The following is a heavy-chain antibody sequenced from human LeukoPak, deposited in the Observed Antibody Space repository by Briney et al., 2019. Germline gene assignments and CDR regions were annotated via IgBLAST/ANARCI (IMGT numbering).Heavy chain of an antibody. CDR3: ARPRGGSGWLFAFDI. CDR2: IIPIFGTA. D-gene: IGHD6-19*01. Sequence: GASVKVSCKASGGTFSSYAISWVRQAPGQGLEWMGGIIPIFGTANYAQKFQGRVTITADESTSTAYMELSSLRSEDTAVYYCARPRGGSGWLFAFDIWGQGTMVTVSS. V-gene: IGHV1-69*13. J-gene: IGHJ3*02. CDR1: GGTFSSYA.